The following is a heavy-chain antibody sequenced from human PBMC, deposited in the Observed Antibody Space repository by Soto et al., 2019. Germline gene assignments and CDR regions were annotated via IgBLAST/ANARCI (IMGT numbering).Heavy chain of an antibody. CDR1: GGSISSGDYY. CDR2: IYYSGST. J-gene: IGHJ6*02. Sequence: PSETLSLTCTVSGGSISSGDYYWSWVRQPPGKGLEWIGYIYYSGSTYYTPSLKGRVTISIDKSRNQFSLKLSSVTAADTAVYYCARAIVATIVGMDVWGQGTTVTVSS. V-gene: IGHV4-30-4*01. CDR3: ARAIVATIVGMDV. D-gene: IGHD5-12*01.